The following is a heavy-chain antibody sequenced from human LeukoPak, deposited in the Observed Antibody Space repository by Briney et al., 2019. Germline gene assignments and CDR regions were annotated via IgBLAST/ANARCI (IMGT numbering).Heavy chain of an antibody. CDR2: INHSGST. Sequence: SETLSLTCAVYGGSFSGYYWGWIRQPPGKGLEWIGEINHSGSTNYNPSLKSRVTISVDTSKNQFSLKLSSVTAADTAVYYCARDSSGRTFDYWGQGTPVTVSS. D-gene: IGHD3-22*01. CDR1: GGSFSGYY. CDR3: ARDSSGRTFDY. J-gene: IGHJ4*02. V-gene: IGHV4-34*01.